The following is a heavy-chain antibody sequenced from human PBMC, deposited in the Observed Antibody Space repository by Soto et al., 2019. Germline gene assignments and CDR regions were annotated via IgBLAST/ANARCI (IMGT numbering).Heavy chain of an antibody. D-gene: IGHD3-22*01. CDR2: VIPMFPKA. J-gene: IGHJ4*02. Sequence: QVRLVQSEAEVKKAGSSVKVSCKASGGTFISDAVNWVRQAPGQGLEWMGGVIPMFPKANYAQKIQGRATITADKSTSTVYMELHSLKSEDTALYYCARCHSDSSGPGYLDSWGQGTLVTVTS. CDR1: GGTFISDA. CDR3: ARCHSDSSGPGYLDS. V-gene: IGHV1-69*06.